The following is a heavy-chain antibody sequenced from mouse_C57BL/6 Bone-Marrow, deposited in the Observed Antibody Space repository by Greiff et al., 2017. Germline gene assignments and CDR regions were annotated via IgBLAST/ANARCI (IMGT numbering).Heavy chain of an antibody. V-gene: IGHV5-4*03. J-gene: IGHJ4*01. CDR3: ARGPPHYYGSSYYAMDY. Sequence: DVMLVESGGGLVKPGGSLKLSCAASGFTFSSYAMSWVRQTPEKRLEWVATISDGGSYTYYPDNVKGRFTISSDNAKNNLYLQMSHLKSEDTAMYYCARGPPHYYGSSYYAMDYWGQGTSVTVSS. D-gene: IGHD1-1*01. CDR2: ISDGGSYT. CDR1: GFTFSSYA.